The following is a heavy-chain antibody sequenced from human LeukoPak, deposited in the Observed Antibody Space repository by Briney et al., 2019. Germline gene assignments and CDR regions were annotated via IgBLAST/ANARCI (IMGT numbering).Heavy chain of an antibody. CDR2: IWYDGSNK. Sequence: PGGSLRLSCAASGFTFSSYGMHWVRQAPGKGLEWVAVIWYDGSNKYYADSVKGQFTISRDNSKNTLYLQMNSLRAEDTAVYYCARDHYDSFQYDYWGQGTLVTVSS. CDR3: ARDHYDSFQYDY. CDR1: GFTFSSYG. V-gene: IGHV3-33*01. J-gene: IGHJ4*02. D-gene: IGHD3-3*01.